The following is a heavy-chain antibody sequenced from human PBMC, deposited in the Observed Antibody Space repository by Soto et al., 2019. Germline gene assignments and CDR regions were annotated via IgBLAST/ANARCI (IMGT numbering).Heavy chain of an antibody. J-gene: IGHJ6*03. CDR1: GGSISSGGYY. CDR2: IYYSGST. V-gene: IGHV4-31*03. D-gene: IGHD3-10*01. Sequence: SETLSLTCTVSGGSISSGGYYWSWIRQHPGKGLEWIGYIYYSGSTYYNPSLKSRVTISVDTSKNQFSLKLSSVTAADTAVYYCARGHRLTARGPRHYYYYYMDVWGKGTTVTVSS. CDR3: ARGHRLTARGPRHYYYYYMDV.